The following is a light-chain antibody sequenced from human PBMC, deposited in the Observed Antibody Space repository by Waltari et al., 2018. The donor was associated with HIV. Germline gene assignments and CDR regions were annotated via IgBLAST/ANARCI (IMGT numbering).Light chain of an antibody. J-gene: IGLJ2*01. V-gene: IGLV2-14*03. CDR3: SSYRSTAVV. CDR2: DFT. Sequence: QSALTQPASVSGSPGQSITISCTGTSSDIGGSNYVAWYQQHPGKAPKLMIYDFTNRPSGVSNRFSGSKSGNTAARTISGRQAEDEADYYCSSYRSTAVVFGGGTKLTVL. CDR1: SSDIGGSNY.